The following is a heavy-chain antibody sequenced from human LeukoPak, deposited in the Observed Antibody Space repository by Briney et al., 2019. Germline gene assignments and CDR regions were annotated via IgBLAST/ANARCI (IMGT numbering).Heavy chain of an antibody. CDR1: GYTFTGYY. CDR3: ARELVYCSSTSCPPFDY. CDR2: INPNSGGT. D-gene: IGHD2-2*01. J-gene: IGHJ4*02. V-gene: IGHV1-2*02. Sequence: GASVKVSCKASGYTFTGYYMHWVRQAPGQGLEWMGWINPNSGGTNYAQKLQGRVTMTTDTSTSTAYMELGSLRSDDTAVYYCARELVYCSSTSCPPFDYWGQGTLVTVSS.